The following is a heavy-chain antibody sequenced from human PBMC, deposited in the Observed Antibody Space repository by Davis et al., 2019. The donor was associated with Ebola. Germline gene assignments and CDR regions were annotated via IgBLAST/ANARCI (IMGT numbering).Heavy chain of an antibody. CDR2: IRYDGSNK. CDR3: AKGQIDY. CDR1: GFTFSSYG. J-gene: IGHJ4*02. Sequence: GESLKISCAASGFTFSSYGMHWVRQAPGKGLEGVAFIRYDGSNKYYADSVKGRFTISRDNSKNTLYLQMNSLRAEDTAVYYCAKGQIDYWGQGTLVTVSS. V-gene: IGHV3-30*02.